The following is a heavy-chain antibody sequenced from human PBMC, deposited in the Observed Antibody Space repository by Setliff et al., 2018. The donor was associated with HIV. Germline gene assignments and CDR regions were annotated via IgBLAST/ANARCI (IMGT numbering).Heavy chain of an antibody. CDR2: ISSSGTTI. CDR3: ARDLRSSHGSPNYFDY. Sequence: GGSLRLSCTASGFTFSDYYMSWIRQSPGEGLEWISYISSSGTTIYYADSVKGRFTISRDNAKDSLYLEMNSLRAEETAVYYCARDLRSSHGSPNYFDYWGRGALVTVSS. CDR1: GFTFSDYY. D-gene: IGHD2-15*01. V-gene: IGHV3-11*04. J-gene: IGHJ4*02.